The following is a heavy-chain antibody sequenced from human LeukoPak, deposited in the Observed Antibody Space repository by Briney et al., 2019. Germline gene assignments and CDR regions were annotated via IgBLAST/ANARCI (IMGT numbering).Heavy chain of an antibody. CDR3: ARDDEQLVLLGGVS. J-gene: IGHJ1*01. V-gene: IGHV1-69*13. CDR2: IIPIFGTA. D-gene: IGHD6-6*01. CDR1: GGTFSSYA. Sequence: GASVKVSCKASGGTFSSYAISWVRQAPGQGLEWMGGIIPIFGTANYAQKFQGRVTITADESTSTAYMELSSLRSEDTAVYYCARDDEQLVLLGGVSWGHGTLVTVSS.